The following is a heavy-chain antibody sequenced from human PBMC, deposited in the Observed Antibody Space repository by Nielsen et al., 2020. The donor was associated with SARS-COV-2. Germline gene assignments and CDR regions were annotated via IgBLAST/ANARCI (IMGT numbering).Heavy chain of an antibody. CDR3: ASRHPSSSSLALDI. Sequence: ASVKVSCKASGYTFTSYYMHWVRQAPGQGLEWMGKINPSSDSTNYAQKFQGRVTMTRDTSTSTVYMEVSSLRSEDTAVYYCASRHPSSSSLALDIWGQGTMVTVSS. J-gene: IGHJ3*02. D-gene: IGHD6-13*01. CDR2: INPSSDST. CDR1: GYTFTSYY. V-gene: IGHV1-46*01.